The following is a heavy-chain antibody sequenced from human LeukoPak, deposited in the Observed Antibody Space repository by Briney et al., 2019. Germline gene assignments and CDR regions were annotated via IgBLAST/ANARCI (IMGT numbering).Heavy chain of an antibody. D-gene: IGHD3-10*01. CDR3: AGYGSGNVDFDY. Sequence: GGSLRLSCTASGFTFSAYAMMWVRQAPGKGPEWVSRINSDGSSTSYADSVKGRFTISRDNAKNTPYLQMNSLRAEDTAVYYCAGYGSGNVDFDYWGQGTLVTVSS. V-gene: IGHV3-74*01. CDR2: INSDGSST. J-gene: IGHJ4*02. CDR1: GFTFSAYA.